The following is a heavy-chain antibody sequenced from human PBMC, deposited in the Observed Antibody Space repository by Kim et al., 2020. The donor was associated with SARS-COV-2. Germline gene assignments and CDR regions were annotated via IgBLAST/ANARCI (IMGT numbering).Heavy chain of an antibody. J-gene: IGHJ6*02. Sequence: GGSLRLSCAASGFNFGIYGMHWVRQAPGKGLEWVAFLSYDGSSQAYGDSVKGRLTISRDNSKNTLYLQLNSLRPEDTAVYYCVKDLKSGGYYYYYGMDVWGQGTTVTVSS. D-gene: IGHD1-26*01. CDR3: VKDLKSGGYYYYYGMDV. V-gene: IGHV3-30*18. CDR2: LSYDGSSQ. CDR1: GFNFGIYG.